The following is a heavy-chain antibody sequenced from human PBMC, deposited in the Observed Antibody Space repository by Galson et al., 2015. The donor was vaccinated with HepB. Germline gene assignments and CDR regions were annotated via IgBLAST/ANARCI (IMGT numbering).Heavy chain of an antibody. V-gene: IGHV3-48*02. CDR3: ARDSGLDP. CDR1: GFTFSIYS. J-gene: IGHJ5*02. D-gene: IGHD3-10*01. CDR2: ITSSSTT. Sequence: SLRLSCAASGFTFSIYSMNWPRQTPGKGLEWVSYITSSSTTYYADSVKGRFTISRDNSKNSLYLQMNSLRDDDTAVYYCARDSGLDPWGQGTLVTVSS.